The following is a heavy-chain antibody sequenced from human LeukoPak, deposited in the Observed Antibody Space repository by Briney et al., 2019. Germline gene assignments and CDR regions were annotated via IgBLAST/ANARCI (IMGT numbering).Heavy chain of an antibody. J-gene: IGHJ4*02. Sequence: GGSLRLSCAVSGFSIAIYGVTWVRQTPEKGLEWVSAISENPERRHYSNSVTGRFIISRDRSKNTVFLQMTSLRAEDTGVYYCAREENTLLLSLDYWGLGTLVTVSS. CDR3: AREENTLLLSLDY. CDR1: GFSIAIYG. D-gene: IGHD2/OR15-2a*01. CDR2: ISENPERR. V-gene: IGHV3-23*01.